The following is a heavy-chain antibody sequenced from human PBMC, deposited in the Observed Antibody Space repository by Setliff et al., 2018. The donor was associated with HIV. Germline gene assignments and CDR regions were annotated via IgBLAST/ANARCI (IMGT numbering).Heavy chain of an antibody. V-gene: IGHV4-59*01. D-gene: IGHD6-13*01. CDR2: IYYNGNT. J-gene: IGHJ4*02. CDR3: ARFSAQDRSSWYLDY. Sequence: SETLSLTCTISGGSITGYFWSWIRQPPGKGLEWIGYIYYNGNTNYNPSLKSRGTISVDTSKNQFSLKLTSVTAADTAVYYCARFSAQDRSSWYLDYWGQGTLVTVSS. CDR1: GGSITGYF.